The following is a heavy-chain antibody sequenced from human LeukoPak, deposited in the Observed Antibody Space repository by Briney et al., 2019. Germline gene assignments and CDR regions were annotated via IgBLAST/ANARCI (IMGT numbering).Heavy chain of an antibody. CDR1: GFTFTTYS. CDR3: ARDVYGAYSFDY. Sequence: TSGGSLRLSCAASGFTFTTYSTNWVRQAPGKGLEWVSSISGSSSYIYYADSVKGRFTISRDNAKNSLYLQMNSLRAEDTAVFYCARDVYGAYSFDYWGQGTLVTVSS. D-gene: IGHD4-17*01. J-gene: IGHJ4*02. V-gene: IGHV3-21*01. CDR2: ISGSSSYI.